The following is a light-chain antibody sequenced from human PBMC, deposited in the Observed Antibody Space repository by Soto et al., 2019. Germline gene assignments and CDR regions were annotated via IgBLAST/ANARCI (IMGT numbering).Light chain of an antibody. Sequence: SVLTQPASVSGSPGQSITISCTGTSSDVGGYNYVSWYQHHPGKAPKLLIYDVNSRPSGVSDRFSGSKSGNTASLTISGLQAEEEADYYCSSYTSSSTEVFGTGTKVTVL. J-gene: IGLJ1*01. CDR2: DVN. CDR1: SSDVGGYNY. CDR3: SSYTSSSTEV. V-gene: IGLV2-14*03.